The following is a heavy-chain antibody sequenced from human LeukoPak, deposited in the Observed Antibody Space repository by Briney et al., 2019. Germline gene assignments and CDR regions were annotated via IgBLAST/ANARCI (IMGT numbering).Heavy chain of an antibody. V-gene: IGHV1-18*01. D-gene: IGHD6-13*01. J-gene: IGHJ4*02. CDR1: GGVFTTYA. Sequence: ASVKVSCKASGGVFTTYAISWVRQAPGQGLEWMGWISAYNGNTNYAQKLQGRVTMTTDTSTSTAYMELRSLRSDDTAVYYCARVPTTAAGPYYFDYGGQGTLVTAAS. CDR3: ARVPTTAAGPYYFDY. CDR2: ISAYNGNT.